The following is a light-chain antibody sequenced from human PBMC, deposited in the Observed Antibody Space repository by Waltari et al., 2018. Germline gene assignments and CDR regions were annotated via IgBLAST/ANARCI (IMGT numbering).Light chain of an antibody. V-gene: IGLV2-14*03. J-gene: IGLJ2*01. Sequence: QSALTQPASVSGSPGQSITVSCTGTSSAIGAYHYVSWYQQQPGKAPRLIIYNVNSRPSGVSRRFSGSKSDNTASLTISGLQAEDEADYYCASYTKASTLIFGGGTRLTVL. CDR1: SSAIGAYHY. CDR2: NVN. CDR3: ASYTKASTLI.